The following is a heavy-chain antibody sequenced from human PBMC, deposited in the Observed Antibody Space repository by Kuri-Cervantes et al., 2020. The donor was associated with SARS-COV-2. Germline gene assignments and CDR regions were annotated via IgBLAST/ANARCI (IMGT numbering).Heavy chain of an antibody. CDR3: ARDRIAPTGWDYYMDV. Sequence: GESLKISCAASGFTFISYAMTWVRQAPGKGLEWVAVIWYDGSNKYYADSVKGRFTISRDNSKNTLYLQMNSLRAEDTAVYYCARDRIAPTGWDYYMDVWGKGTTVTVSS. D-gene: IGHD2-15*01. CDR1: GFTFISYA. J-gene: IGHJ6*03. V-gene: IGHV3-33*08. CDR2: IWYDGSNK.